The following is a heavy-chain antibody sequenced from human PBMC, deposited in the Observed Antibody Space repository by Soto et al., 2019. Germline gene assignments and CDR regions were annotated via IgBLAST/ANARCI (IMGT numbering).Heavy chain of an antibody. V-gene: IGHV1-18*04. J-gene: IGHJ5*02. CDR1: GYTFTSYG. CDR3: ARVPRGIFGVVVRFDP. CDR2: ISAYNGNT. D-gene: IGHD3-3*01. Sequence: ASVKVSCKASGYTFTSYGISWVRQAPGQGLEWMGWISAYNGNTNYAQKLQGRVTMTTDTSTSTAYMELRSLGSDDTAVYYCARVPRGIFGVVVRFDPWGQGTLVTVSS.